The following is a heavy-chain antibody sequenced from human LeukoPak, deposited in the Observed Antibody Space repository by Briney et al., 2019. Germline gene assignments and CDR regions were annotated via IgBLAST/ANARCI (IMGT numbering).Heavy chain of an antibody. CDR3: ATYIAVAGTGYFDY. Sequence: ASVKVSCKVSGYTLTELSMHWVRQAPGKGLEWMGGFDPEDGETIYAQKFQGRVTMTEDTSTDTAYMELSSLRSEDTAVYYCATYIAVAGTGYFDYWGQGTLVAVSS. CDR2: FDPEDGET. J-gene: IGHJ4*02. D-gene: IGHD6-19*01. CDR1: GYTLTELS. V-gene: IGHV1-24*01.